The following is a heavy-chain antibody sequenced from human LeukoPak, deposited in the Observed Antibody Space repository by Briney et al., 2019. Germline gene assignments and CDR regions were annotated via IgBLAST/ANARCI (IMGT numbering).Heavy chain of an antibody. V-gene: IGHV1-18*01. J-gene: IGHJ4*02. CDR1: GYTFTSYG. CDR2: ISAYNGNT. CDR3: ARSEIIAGATLGGFDY. D-gene: IGHD1-26*01. Sequence: ASVQVSCKASGYTFTSYGISWVRQAPGQGLEWMGWISAYNGNTNYAQKLQGRVTMTTDTSTSTAYMELRSLRSDDTAVYYCARSEIIAGATLGGFDYWVQGTLVTVSS.